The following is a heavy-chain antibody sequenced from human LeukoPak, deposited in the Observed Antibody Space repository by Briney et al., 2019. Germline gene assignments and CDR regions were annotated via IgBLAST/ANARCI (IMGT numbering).Heavy chain of an antibody. J-gene: IGHJ4*02. CDR1: GFTVSSNS. CDR2: ISRGGSPI. V-gene: IGHV3-48*04. D-gene: IGHD3-3*01. Sequence: GGSLRLSCTVSGFTVSSNSMNWVRQAPGKGLEWVSSISRGGSPIFYADSVRGRFTTSRDNAKKSLFLQMTSLRAEDTAVYYCTRVSWRGEIFWGQGTLVSVSS. CDR3: TRVSWRGEIF.